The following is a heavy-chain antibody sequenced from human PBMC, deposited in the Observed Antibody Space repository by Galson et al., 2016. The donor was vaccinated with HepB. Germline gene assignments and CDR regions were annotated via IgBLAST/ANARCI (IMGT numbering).Heavy chain of an antibody. J-gene: IGHJ6*02. CDR1: GGSISNNSYY. CDR3: AREFTVTIRHYYSGMDV. V-gene: IGHV4-39*07. Sequence: SETLSLTCTVSGGSISNNSYYWGWIRRPPGKGLEWIGSICHSGSTHYNPSLKSRVTISVDMSKNQFSLKLTSATAADTAVYYCAREFTVTIRHYYSGMDVWGQGTLVTVSS. D-gene: IGHD4-17*01. CDR2: ICHSGST.